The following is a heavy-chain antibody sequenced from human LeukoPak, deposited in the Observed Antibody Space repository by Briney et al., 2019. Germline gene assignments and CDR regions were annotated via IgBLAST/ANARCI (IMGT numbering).Heavy chain of an antibody. V-gene: IGHV4-59*12. J-gene: IGHJ4*02. CDR2: IYYSGST. Sequence: SETLSLTCTVSGGSISGYYWSWIRQPPGKGLEWIGYIYYSGSTNYNPSLKSRVTISVDTSKNQFSLKLSSVTAADTAVYYCARLDALNFDYWGQGTLVTVS. CDR3: ARLDALNFDY. D-gene: IGHD3/OR15-3a*01. CDR1: GGSISGYY.